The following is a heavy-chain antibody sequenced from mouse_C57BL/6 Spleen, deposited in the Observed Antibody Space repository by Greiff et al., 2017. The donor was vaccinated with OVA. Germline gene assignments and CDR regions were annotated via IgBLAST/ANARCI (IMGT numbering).Heavy chain of an antibody. Sequence: VQLQQPGAELVKPGASVKLSCKASGYTFTSYWMHWVKQRPGQGLEWIGMIHPNSGSTNYNEKFKSKATLTVDKSSSTAYMQLSSLTSEDSAVYYCARPSYYYGIAMDYWGQGTSVTVSS. V-gene: IGHV1-64*01. CDR1: GYTFTSYW. D-gene: IGHD1-1*01. CDR2: IHPNSGST. J-gene: IGHJ4*01. CDR3: ARPSYYYGIAMDY.